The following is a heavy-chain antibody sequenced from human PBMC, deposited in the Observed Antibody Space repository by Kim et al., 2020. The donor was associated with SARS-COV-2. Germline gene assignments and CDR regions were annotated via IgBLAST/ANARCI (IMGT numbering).Heavy chain of an antibody. V-gene: IGHV4-39*01. D-gene: IGHD6-19*01. CDR2: IYYSGST. Sequence: SETLSLTCTVSGGSISSSSYYWGWIRQPPGKGLEWIGSIYYSGSTYYNPSLKSRVTISVDTSKNQFSLKLSSVTAADTAVYYCARQWLVPLLYFDCWGQGTLVTVSS. J-gene: IGHJ4*02. CDR1: GGSISSSSYY. CDR3: ARQWLVPLLYFDC.